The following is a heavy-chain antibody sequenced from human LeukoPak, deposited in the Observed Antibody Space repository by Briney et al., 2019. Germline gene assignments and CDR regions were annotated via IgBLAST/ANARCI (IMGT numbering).Heavy chain of an antibody. Sequence: VKVSCRASGGTFSSYAISWVRQAPGQGLEWMGRIIPILGIANYAQKFQGRVTITADKSTSTAYMELSSLRSEDTAVYYCARTRAGSGSYPDYWGQGTLVTVSS. CDR1: GGTFSSYA. CDR2: IIPILGIA. D-gene: IGHD3-10*01. V-gene: IGHV1-69*04. CDR3: ARTRAGSGSYPDY. J-gene: IGHJ4*02.